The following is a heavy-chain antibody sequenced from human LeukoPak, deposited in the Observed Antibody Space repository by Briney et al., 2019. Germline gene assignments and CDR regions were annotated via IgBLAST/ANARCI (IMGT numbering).Heavy chain of an antibody. CDR3: ARDGGGLRGYFDY. V-gene: IGHV3-30*04. CDR2: ISYDGSVK. D-gene: IGHD3-16*01. CDR1: GFTFSHYA. Sequence: PGGSLRLSCAASGFTFSHYAMHWVRQAPGKGLEWVAAISYDGSVKYYADSVKGRFTISRDNSKNTLYLEMNSLRAEDTAVHYCARDGGGLRGYFDYWGQGTLVTVSS. J-gene: IGHJ4*02.